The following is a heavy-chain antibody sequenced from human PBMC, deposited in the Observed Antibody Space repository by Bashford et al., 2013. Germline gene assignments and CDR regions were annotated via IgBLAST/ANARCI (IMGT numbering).Heavy chain of an antibody. D-gene: IGHD2-2*01. V-gene: IGHV3-30*18. CDR1: GFTFSDYY. Sequence: GGSLRLSCAASGFTFSDYYFSWIRQAPGKGLEWVAVISYDGSNKYYADSVKGRFTISRDNSKNTLYLQMNSLRAEDTAVYYCAKDLGYCSSTSCYLEYYYYGMDVWGQGTTVTVSS. J-gene: IGHJ6*02. CDR3: AKDLGYCSSTSCYLEYYYYGMDV. CDR2: ISYDGSNK.